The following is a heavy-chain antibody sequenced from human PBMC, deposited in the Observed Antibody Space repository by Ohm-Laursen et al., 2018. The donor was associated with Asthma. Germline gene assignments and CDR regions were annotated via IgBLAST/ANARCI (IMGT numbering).Heavy chain of an antibody. CDR3: VRTGLQFGDAFDI. CDR2: MNPNSGDT. CDR1: GGNFSRNG. Sequence: EASVKVSCKASGGNFSRNGISWGRQAPGQGLEWMGRMNPNSGDTNYVQKFQGRVAMTRDTSISTAYMELSSLRSDDTAVYYCVRTGLQFGDAFDIWGQGTMVTVSS. V-gene: IGHV1-2*06. D-gene: IGHD5-24*01. J-gene: IGHJ3*02.